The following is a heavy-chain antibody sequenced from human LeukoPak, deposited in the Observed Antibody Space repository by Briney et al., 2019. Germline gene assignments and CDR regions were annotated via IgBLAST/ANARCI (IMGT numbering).Heavy chain of an antibody. CDR2: MNPNSGNT. CDR3: ARGPGLDY. Sequence: ASVKVSCKASGGTFSSYAISWVRQAPGQGLEWMGWMNPNSGNTGYAQKFQGRVTMTRNTSISTAYMELSSLRSEDTAVYYCARGPGLDYWGQGTLVTVSS. J-gene: IGHJ4*02. CDR1: GGTFSSYA. V-gene: IGHV1-8*02.